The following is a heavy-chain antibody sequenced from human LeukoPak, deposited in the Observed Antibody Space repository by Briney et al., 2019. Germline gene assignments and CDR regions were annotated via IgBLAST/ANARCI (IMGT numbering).Heavy chain of an antibody. Sequence: APVKVSCKASGYTFTSYYINWVRQAPGQGLEWMGIINPSGGDTSYAQKFQGRVTMTRDTSTSTVYMELTSLRSEDTAVYYCARRKTPGGTTAAFDYWGQGTLVTVSS. J-gene: IGHJ4*02. V-gene: IGHV1-46*01. CDR3: ARRKTPGGTTAAFDY. CDR2: INPSGGDT. CDR1: GYTFTSYY. D-gene: IGHD1-1*01.